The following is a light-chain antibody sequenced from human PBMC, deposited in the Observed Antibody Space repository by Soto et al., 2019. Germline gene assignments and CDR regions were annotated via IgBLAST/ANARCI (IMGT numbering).Light chain of an antibody. CDR3: QQHGSSPSIT. CDR2: GAS. Sequence: EIVLTQSPGTLSLSPGERATLSCRASQSVSSSYLAWYQQKPGQAPRLLMYGASSRATGIPDRFSGSGSGTDFTLTTSRLEPEDFAVYYCQQHGSSPSITFGQGTRLEIK. CDR1: QSVSSSY. V-gene: IGKV3-20*01. J-gene: IGKJ5*01.